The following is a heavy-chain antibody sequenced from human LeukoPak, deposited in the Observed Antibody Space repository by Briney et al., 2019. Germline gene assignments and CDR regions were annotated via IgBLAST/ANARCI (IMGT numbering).Heavy chain of an antibody. CDR3: AREGNPELNPSTVWFDP. V-gene: IGHV4-4*07. Sequence: SETLSLTCTVSGGSISSYYWSWIRQPAGKGLEWIGRIYTSGSTNYNPSLKSRVTMSVDTSKNQFSLKLSSVTAADTAVHYCAREGNPELNPSTVWFDPWGQGTLVTVSS. D-gene: IGHD1-7*01. CDR1: GGSISSYY. CDR2: IYTSGST. J-gene: IGHJ5*02.